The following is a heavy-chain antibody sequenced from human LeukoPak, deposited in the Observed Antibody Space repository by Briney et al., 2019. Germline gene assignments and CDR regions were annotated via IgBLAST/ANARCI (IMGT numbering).Heavy chain of an antibody. CDR3: ARDRGYCSGTSCGHWFDP. D-gene: IGHD2-2*03. CDR2: IYHSGST. CDR1: GGSISSGGYY. J-gene: IGHJ5*02. Sequence: PSETLSLTCTVSGGSISSGGYYWSWIRQPPGKGLEWIGYIYHSGSTNYNPSLKSRVTISVDTSKNQFSLKLSSVTAADTAVYYRARDRGYCSGTSCGHWFDPWGQGTLVTVSS. V-gene: IGHV4-61*08.